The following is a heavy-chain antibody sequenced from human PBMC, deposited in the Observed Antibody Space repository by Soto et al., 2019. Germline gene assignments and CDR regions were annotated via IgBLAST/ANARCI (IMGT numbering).Heavy chain of an antibody. J-gene: IGHJ5*01. D-gene: IGHD1-1*01. V-gene: IGHV4-4*02. CDR1: GGSVRAPDW. CDR2: VHISGHS. Sequence: QVHLQESGPGLVAPSGTLSLPCTLSGGSVRAPDWWNWVRQSPDKGLGWIAEVHISGHSNYNPSLRSRVSVSIDSSKNPFYMNLNSVTAADTAMYYCARVRQGCSANNCYFDPGGQGTQVTISS. CDR3: ARVRQGCSANNCYFDP.